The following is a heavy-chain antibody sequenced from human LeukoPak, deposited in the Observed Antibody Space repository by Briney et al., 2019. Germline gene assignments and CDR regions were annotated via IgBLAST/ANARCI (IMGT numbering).Heavy chain of an antibody. CDR1: GGSISSGGYY. Sequence: SETLSLTRTVSGGSISSGGYYWSWIRQHPGKGLEWIGYIYYSGSTYYNPSLKSRVTISVDTSKNQFSLKLGSVTAADTAVYYCARVAAVVGATRLDYWGQGTLVTVSS. V-gene: IGHV4-31*03. J-gene: IGHJ4*02. D-gene: IGHD1-26*01. CDR2: IYYSGST. CDR3: ARVAAVVGATRLDY.